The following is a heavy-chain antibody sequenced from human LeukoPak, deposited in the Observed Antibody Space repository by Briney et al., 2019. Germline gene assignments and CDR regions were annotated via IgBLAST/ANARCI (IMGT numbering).Heavy chain of an antibody. CDR3: AGRAVEDYYYGMDV. CDR1: GGSISSYF. Sequence: SETLSLTCTVSGGSISSYFWSWIRQPPGKGLEWIGYIYYSGSTNYNPSLKSRVTISVDTSKNQFSLKLSSVTAADTAVYYCAGRAVEDYYYGMDVWGQGTTVTVSS. J-gene: IGHJ6*02. CDR2: IYYSGST. V-gene: IGHV4-59*08.